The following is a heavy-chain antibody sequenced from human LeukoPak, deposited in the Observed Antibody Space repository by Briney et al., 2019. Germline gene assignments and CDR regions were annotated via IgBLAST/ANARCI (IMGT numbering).Heavy chain of an antibody. CDR1: GFTFDDYA. J-gene: IGHJ4*02. V-gene: IGHV3-9*03. CDR3: AKSSDCSGGSCTSYFDY. CDR2: ISWNSGSI. Sequence: GGSLRLSCAASGFTFDDYAMHWVRQAPGKGLEWVSGISWNSGSIGYADSVKGRFTISRDNAKNSLYLQMNSLRAEDMALYYCAKSSDCSGGSCTSYFDYWGQGTLVTVSS. D-gene: IGHD2-15*01.